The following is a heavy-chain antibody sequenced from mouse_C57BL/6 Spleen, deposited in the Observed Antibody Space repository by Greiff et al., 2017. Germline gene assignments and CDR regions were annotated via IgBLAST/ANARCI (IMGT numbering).Heavy chain of an antibody. Sequence: EVKLVESGGGLVQPGGSLKLSCAASGFTFSDYYMYWVRQTPEKRLEWVAYISNGGGSTYYPDTVKGRFTISRDNAKNTLYLQMSRLKSEDTAMYYCGRWSNYYAMDYWGQGTSVTVSS. J-gene: IGHJ4*01. V-gene: IGHV5-12*01. D-gene: IGHD2-5*01. CDR1: GFTFSDYY. CDR2: ISNGGGST. CDR3: GRWSNYYAMDY.